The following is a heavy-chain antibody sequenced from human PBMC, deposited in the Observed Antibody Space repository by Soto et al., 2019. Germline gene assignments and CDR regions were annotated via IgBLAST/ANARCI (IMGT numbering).Heavy chain of an antibody. CDR2: IYYSGNA. CDR1: GGSISSGNYY. J-gene: IGHJ4*02. V-gene: IGHV4-31*03. Sequence: QVQLQESGPGLVKPSQTLSLTCTVSGGSISSGNYYWNWIRKHPGQVLEWIGYIYYSGNAYYNPCLRSRDTMTVNTSNNHFSLNLSSVTAADTAVYYCARSVVVVGPADDYFDYWGQGTLVTVSS. D-gene: IGHD2-15*01. CDR3: ARSVVVVGPADDYFDY.